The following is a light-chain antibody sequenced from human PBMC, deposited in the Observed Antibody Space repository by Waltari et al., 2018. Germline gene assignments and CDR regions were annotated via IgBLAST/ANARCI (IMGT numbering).Light chain of an antibody. J-gene: IGLJ3*02. CDR2: DVY. CDR3: SSYTSTSTLWV. Sequence: QSALTQPASVSGSPGQSITISCTGTTSDVDAYNYVSWYQQFPGKAPKLIIYDVYNRPSGVFTPFSGSKSGATASLTISGLQADDEAEYWCSSYTSTSTLWVFGGGTKLTV. V-gene: IGLV2-14*03. CDR1: TSDVDAYNY.